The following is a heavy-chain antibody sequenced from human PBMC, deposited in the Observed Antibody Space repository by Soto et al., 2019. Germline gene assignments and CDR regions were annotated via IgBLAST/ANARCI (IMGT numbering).Heavy chain of an antibody. J-gene: IGHJ3*01. D-gene: IGHD1-1*01. CDR3: ANHAYNAAFDV. CDR1: GFSFNIFG. V-gene: IGHV3-33*05. CDR2: ISKNGHNQ. Sequence: GGFLRLSCAKSGFSFNIFGMHWVRQAPGKALEWVGLISKNGHNQYYGDSAKGRFIISRDNPKNSLYLQLHRRRPDDTAVYYCANHAYNAAFDVWGQGTMVTVS.